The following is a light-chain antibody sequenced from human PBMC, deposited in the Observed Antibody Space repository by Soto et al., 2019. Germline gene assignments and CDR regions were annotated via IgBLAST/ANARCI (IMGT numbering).Light chain of an antibody. J-gene: IGKJ1*01. V-gene: IGKV1-6*01. Sequence: TQMTQSPWSLSASVGEKIIITCRASRDVGSDVSWYQQKPGQAPKLVIYAASNLYTGVPSRFSGRRSGTEFNLTISRLQPEDFASYDCLQEYGDSWTFGQGTKVDIK. CDR2: AAS. CDR1: RDVGSD. CDR3: LQEYGDSWT.